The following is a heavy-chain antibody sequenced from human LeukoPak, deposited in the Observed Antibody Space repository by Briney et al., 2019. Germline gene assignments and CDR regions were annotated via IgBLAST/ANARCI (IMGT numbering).Heavy chain of an antibody. CDR1: GGSITSSSYF. Sequence: FETLCLTCTVSGGSITSSSYFWGWIRQSPGKGLEWTGTIHYSGSTYYNPSLKSRVTISVDTSKNQFSLNLSSVTAADTAVYYCARLGGYYYPPDYWGQGTLITVSS. D-gene: IGHD3-10*01. J-gene: IGHJ4*02. CDR3: ARLGGYYYPPDY. V-gene: IGHV4-39*01. CDR2: IHYSGST.